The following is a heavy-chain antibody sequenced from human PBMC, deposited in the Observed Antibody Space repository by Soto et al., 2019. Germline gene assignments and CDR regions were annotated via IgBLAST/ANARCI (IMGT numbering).Heavy chain of an antibody. CDR1: GFTFSSYE. J-gene: IGHJ6*02. Sequence: PVGSLRLSCAASGFTFSSYEMNWVRQAPGKGLEWVSYISSSGSTIYYADSVKGRFTISRDNAKNSLYLQMNSLRAEDTAVYYCARDRLGYDFWSGSYYYYGMDVWGQGTTVTVSS. CDR3: ARDRLGYDFWSGSYYYYGMDV. CDR2: ISSSGSTI. D-gene: IGHD3-3*01. V-gene: IGHV3-48*03.